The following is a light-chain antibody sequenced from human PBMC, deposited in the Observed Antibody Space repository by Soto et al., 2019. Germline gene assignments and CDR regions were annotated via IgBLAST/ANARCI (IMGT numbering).Light chain of an antibody. Sequence: EIVLTQSPGTLSLSPGERATLSCRASQSVSSNYLAWYQQRPGQAPKVLISAASSRATGIPDRFSGGGSGTDFTLTISRLEPEDFAVYYCQQYGNLPWTFGQGTKVEVK. J-gene: IGKJ1*01. CDR3: QQYGNLPWT. CDR2: AAS. V-gene: IGKV3-20*01. CDR1: QSVSSNY.